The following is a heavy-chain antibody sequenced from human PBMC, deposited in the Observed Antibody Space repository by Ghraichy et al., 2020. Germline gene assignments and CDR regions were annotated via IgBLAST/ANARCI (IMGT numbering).Heavy chain of an antibody. J-gene: IGHJ4*02. D-gene: IGHD2-15*01. CDR1: GFTVSRNY. V-gene: IGHV3-53*01. Sequence: GESLNISCAASGFTVSRNYMSWVRQAPGKGLEWVSVIYSGGDTYHADSVKGRFTISRDNSKNTLYLQMNSLRAEDTAIYYCARSSGGITAYDYWGRGTLVTVSS. CDR2: IYSGGDT. CDR3: ARSSGGITAYDY.